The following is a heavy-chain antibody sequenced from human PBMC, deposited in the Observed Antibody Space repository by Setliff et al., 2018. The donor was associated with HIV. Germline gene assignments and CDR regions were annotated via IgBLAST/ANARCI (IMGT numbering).Heavy chain of an antibody. V-gene: IGHV4-34*01. CDR3: AAKPMIRGKPFDS. CDR1: GRAFTGYF. J-gene: IGHJ5*01. CDR2: INHSGSV. Sequence: SETLSLTCAVYGRAFTGYFWTWIRHFPGKGLEWIGEINHSGSVNYNPSLKSRVNISVDMSKNQVSLKVTSVNVADTATYFCAAKPMIRGKPFDSWGQGTLVTAS. D-gene: IGHD3-10*01.